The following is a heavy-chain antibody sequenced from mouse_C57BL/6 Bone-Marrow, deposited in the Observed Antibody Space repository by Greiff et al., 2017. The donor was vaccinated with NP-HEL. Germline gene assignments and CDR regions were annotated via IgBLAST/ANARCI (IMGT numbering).Heavy chain of an antibody. CDR2: LDPSDSST. D-gene: IGHD1-1*01. CDR1: GYTFTSYW. CDR3: AREGTTVDMDY. V-gene: IGHV1-50*01. J-gene: IGHJ4*01. Sequence: QVQLQQPGAELVKPGASVKLSCKASGYTFTSYWMQWVKQRPGQGLEWIGELDPSDSSTNYNQKFKGKATLTVDTSSSTAYMQLSSLTSEDSAVYYCAREGTTVDMDYWGQGTSVTVSS.